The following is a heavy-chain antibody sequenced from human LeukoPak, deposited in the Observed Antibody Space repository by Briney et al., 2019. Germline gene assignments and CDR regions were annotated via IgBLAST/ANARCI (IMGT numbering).Heavy chain of an antibody. Sequence: GGSLRLSCAASGFTFSSHGMHWVRQAPGKGLEWVAFIRYDGSNKYYADSVKGRFTISRDNSKNTLYLQMNSLRAEDTAVYYCAKDGSYDSSGYYFYYFDYWGQGTLVTVSS. V-gene: IGHV3-30*02. J-gene: IGHJ4*02. CDR1: GFTFSSHG. CDR3: AKDGSYDSSGYYFYYFDY. CDR2: IRYDGSNK. D-gene: IGHD3-22*01.